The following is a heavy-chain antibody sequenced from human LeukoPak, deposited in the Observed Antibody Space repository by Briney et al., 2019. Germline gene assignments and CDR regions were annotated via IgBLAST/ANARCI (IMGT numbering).Heavy chain of an antibody. CDR2: INPNSGGT. D-gene: IGHD6-13*01. J-gene: IGHJ4*02. Sequence: GASVKVSCKASGYTFTAYNIHWVRQAPGQGLEWMGWINPNSGGTNYAQKFQGRVTMTRDTSITTAYMELSRLRSDDTAVYYCARGPSSSLDFDYWGQGTLVTVSS. CDR1: GYTFTAYN. CDR3: ARGPSSSLDFDY. V-gene: IGHV1-2*02.